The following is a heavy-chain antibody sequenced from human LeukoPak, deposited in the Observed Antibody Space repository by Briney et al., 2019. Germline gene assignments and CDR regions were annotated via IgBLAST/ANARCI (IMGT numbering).Heavy chain of an antibody. CDR3: ARRLSTWSEGWFDP. D-gene: IGHD6-13*01. V-gene: IGHV1-2*02. Sequence: ASVTVSCKASGYTFIDYYIHWVRQAPGQGLEWMGWINPINGGPYYAQKFQGRVTMTRDTSINTAYMELSGLTSDDTAVYYCARRLSTWSEGWFDPWGQGTLVTVSS. J-gene: IGHJ5*02. CDR2: INPINGGP. CDR1: GYTFIDYY.